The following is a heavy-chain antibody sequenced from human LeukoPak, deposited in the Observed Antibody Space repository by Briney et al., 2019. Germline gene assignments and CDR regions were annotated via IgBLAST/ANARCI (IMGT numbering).Heavy chain of an antibody. Sequence: GGSLRLSCAASGFTFSNYAMHWVRQAPGKGLEWVAFIRYDGSNKYYADSVKGRFTISRDNSKNTLYLQMNSLRAEDTAVYYCAKSDIVVVPAAEQIDYWGQGTLVTVSS. D-gene: IGHD2-2*01. CDR2: IRYDGSNK. V-gene: IGHV3-30*02. CDR3: AKSDIVVVPAAEQIDY. CDR1: GFTFSNYA. J-gene: IGHJ4*02.